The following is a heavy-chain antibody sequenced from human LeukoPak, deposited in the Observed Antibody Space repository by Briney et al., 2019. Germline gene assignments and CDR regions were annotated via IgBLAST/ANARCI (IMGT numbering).Heavy chain of an antibody. Sequence: GESLRISCKGSGYSFTSYWISWVRQMPGKGLEWMGRIDPSDSYTDYNPSFQGHVTISADKSISTAYLQWSSLKASDTAMYYCARHGEVAATPDNSGLDYWGQGTLVTVSS. CDR2: IDPSDSYT. CDR1: GYSFTSYW. CDR3: ARHGEVAATPDNSGLDY. J-gene: IGHJ4*02. V-gene: IGHV5-10-1*01. D-gene: IGHD2-15*01.